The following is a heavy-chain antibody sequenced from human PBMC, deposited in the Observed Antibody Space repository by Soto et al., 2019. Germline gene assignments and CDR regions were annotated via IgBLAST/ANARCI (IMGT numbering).Heavy chain of an antibody. CDR2: IYYSGST. CDR1: GGSISSSSYY. CDR3: ARRGYYAISAFDI. J-gene: IGHJ3*02. V-gene: IGHV4-39*01. Sequence: QLQLQESGPGLVKPSETLSLTCTVSGGSISSSSYYWGWIRQPPGKGLEWIGRIYYSGSTYYNPSLKSRVTISVDTSKNQFSLKLSSVTAADTTVYYCARRGYYAISAFDIWGQGTMVTVSS. D-gene: IGHD2-8*01.